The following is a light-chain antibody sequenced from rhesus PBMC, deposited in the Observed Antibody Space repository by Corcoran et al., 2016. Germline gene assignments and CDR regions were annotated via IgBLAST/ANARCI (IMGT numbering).Light chain of an antibody. CDR1: QSLLHSNGYTY. CDR2: FVS. V-gene: IGKV2-91*01. J-gene: IGKJ1*01. CDR3: MQATQLPPT. Sequence: DIVMTQTPLSLTVTPGEPASISCRSSQSLLHSNGYTYLYWYLQKPGQSPPLLMYFVSTRASGVPDRFSGSGSGTDLTIGISRVEAEDIGVYYCMQATQLPPTFGQGTKVEIK.